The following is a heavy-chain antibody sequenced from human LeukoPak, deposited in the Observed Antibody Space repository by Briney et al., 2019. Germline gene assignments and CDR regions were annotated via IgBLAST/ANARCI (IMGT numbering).Heavy chain of an antibody. CDR1: GFTFSSYA. J-gene: IGHJ5*01. Sequence: GGSLRLSCAASGFTFSSYAMSWVRQAPGKGLEWVSAISGSGFTYYADSVKGRFTTSRDNAKNAPYLEMNSLRAEDTAVYFCAREVVVAARINWFDSWGQGTLVTVSS. CDR3: AREVVVAARINWFDS. CDR2: ISGSGFT. D-gene: IGHD2-15*01. V-gene: IGHV3-23*01.